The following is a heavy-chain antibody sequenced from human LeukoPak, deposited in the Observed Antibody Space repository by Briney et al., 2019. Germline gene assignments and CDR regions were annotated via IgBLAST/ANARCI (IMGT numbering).Heavy chain of an antibody. D-gene: IGHD6-6*01. CDR1: GDSVSSKSAT. CDR3: ARGASRYFEY. V-gene: IGHV6-1*01. J-gene: IGHJ4*02. Sequence: PSQTLSLTCAISGDSVSSKSATWNWIRQSPSRGLEWLGWTYYRSQWYYDYAVSVKGRIVINPDTSKNQFSLQLNSVTPEDTAVYYCARGASRYFEYWGQGTLVTVSS. CDR2: TYYRSQWYY.